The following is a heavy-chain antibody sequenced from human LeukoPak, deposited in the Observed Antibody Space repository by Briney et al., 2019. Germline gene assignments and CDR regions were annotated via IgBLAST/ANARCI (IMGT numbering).Heavy chain of an antibody. Sequence: SETLSLTCTVSGYSISSGYYWGWIRQPPGKGLECIGNIYHSGSTYYNPSLKSRVTISVDTSKNQFSLKLSSVTAADTAVYYCARGGGPLKGFDIWGQGTMVTVSS. CDR2: IYHSGST. V-gene: IGHV4-38-2*02. D-gene: IGHD3-16*01. CDR3: ARGGGPLKGFDI. CDR1: GYSISSGYY. J-gene: IGHJ3*02.